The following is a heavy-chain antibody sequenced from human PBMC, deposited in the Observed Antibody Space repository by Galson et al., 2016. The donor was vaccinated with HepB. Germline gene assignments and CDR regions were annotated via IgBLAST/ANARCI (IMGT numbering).Heavy chain of an antibody. CDR3: AREKTKDIVEVPAAHYGLDV. CDR1: GDSISSYNC. J-gene: IGHJ6*02. Sequence: SETLSLTCAVSGDSISSYNCWTWVRQPPGKGLDWIGEIDHSGSTNYNPSLRSRVTISVDKSKNHFSLKMRSVTAADTAVYYCAREKTKDIVEVPAAHYGLDVWGQGTTVTVSS. V-gene: IGHV4-4*02. D-gene: IGHD2-2*01. CDR2: IDHSGST.